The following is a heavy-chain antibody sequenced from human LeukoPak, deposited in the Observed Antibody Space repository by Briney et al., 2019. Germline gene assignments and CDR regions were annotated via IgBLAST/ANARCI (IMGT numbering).Heavy chain of an antibody. CDR3: AREPGKVGARGYFDY. J-gene: IGHJ4*02. CDR1: GGTFSSYA. V-gene: IGHV1-69*05. CDR2: IIPIFGTA. Sequence: ASVKVSCKASGGTFSSYAISWVRQAPGQGLEWMEGIIPIFGTANYALKFQGRVTITTDESTSTAYMELSSLRSEDTAVYYCAREPGKVGARGYFDYWGQGTLVTVSS. D-gene: IGHD1-26*01.